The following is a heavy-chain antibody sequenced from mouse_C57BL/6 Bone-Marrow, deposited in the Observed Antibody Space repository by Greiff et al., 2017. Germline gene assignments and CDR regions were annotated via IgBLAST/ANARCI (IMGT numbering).Heavy chain of an antibody. J-gene: IGHJ2*01. CDR1: GFTFSNYW. D-gene: IGHD1-1*01. V-gene: IGHV6-3*01. CDR2: IRLKSDNYAT. Sequence: EVKLMESGGGLVQPGGSMKLSCVASGFTFSNYWMNWVRQSPEKGLEWVAQIRLKSDNYATHYAESVKGRFTISRDDSKSRVYLQMSNLRAEDTGIYCCTEGTTVQGYFDYWGQGTTLTVSS. CDR3: TEGTTVQGYFDY.